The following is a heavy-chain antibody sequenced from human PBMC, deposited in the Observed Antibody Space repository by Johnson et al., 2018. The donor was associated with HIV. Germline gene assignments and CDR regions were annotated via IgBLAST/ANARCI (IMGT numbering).Heavy chain of an antibody. CDR1: GFTFSSYA. V-gene: IGHV3-33*06. J-gene: IGHJ3*02. CDR2: IWYDGSNK. D-gene: IGHD5-18*01. Sequence: VQLVESGGGVVQPGRSLRLSCAASGFTFSSYAMHWVRQAPGKGLEWVAVIWYDGSNKYYADSVKGRFTISRDNSQNTLYLQMNSLRAEDTAVYYCAKDLVDTAMDDAFDIWGQGTMVTVSS. CDR3: AKDLVDTAMDDAFDI.